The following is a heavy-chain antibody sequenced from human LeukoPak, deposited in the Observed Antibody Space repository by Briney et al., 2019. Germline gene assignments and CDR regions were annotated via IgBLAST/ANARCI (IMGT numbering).Heavy chain of an antibody. Sequence: SETLSLTCTVSGGSISSGDYYWSWIRQPPGKGLEWIGYIYYSGSTYYNPPLKSRVTISVDTSKNQFSLKLSSVTAADTAVYYCARVRGYYSPAAFDIWGQGTMVTVSS. CDR1: GGSISSGDYY. CDR2: IYYSGST. CDR3: ARVRGYYSPAAFDI. J-gene: IGHJ3*02. D-gene: IGHD3-22*01. V-gene: IGHV4-30-4*08.